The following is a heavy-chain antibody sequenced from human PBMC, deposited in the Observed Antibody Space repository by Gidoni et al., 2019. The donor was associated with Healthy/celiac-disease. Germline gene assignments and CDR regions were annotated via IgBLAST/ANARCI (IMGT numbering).Heavy chain of an antibody. J-gene: IGHJ3*01. CDR2: IAYDGSSK. D-gene: IGHD5-18*01. Sequence: QVQLVESGGGVVQPGRSLRLSCAASGVTFSSHAMHWVRQAPGKGREWLAVIAYDGSSKYYADSVKRRFTITRDNSKNTLYLQMNSLCAAAAAVYYCARDQYSDVDYDAFDFWGQGTMVTVSS. CDR1: GVTFSSHA. CDR3: ARDQYSDVDYDAFDF. V-gene: IGHV3-30*01.